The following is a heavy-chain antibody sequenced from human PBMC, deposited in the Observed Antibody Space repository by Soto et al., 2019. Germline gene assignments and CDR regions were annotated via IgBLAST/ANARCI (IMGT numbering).Heavy chain of an antibody. Sequence: SVKVSCKASGFTFTSSAVQWVRQARGQRLEWIGWIVVGSGNTNYAQKFQERVTITRDMSTSTAYMELSSLRSEDTAVYYCAASSYYDILTGWYYYYGMDVWGQGTTVTVSS. J-gene: IGHJ6*02. CDR1: GFTFTSSA. V-gene: IGHV1-58*01. D-gene: IGHD3-9*01. CDR3: AASSYYDILTGWYYYYGMDV. CDR2: IVVGSGNT.